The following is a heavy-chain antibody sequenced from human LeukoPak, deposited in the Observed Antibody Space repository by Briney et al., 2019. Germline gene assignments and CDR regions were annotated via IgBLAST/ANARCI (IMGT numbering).Heavy chain of an antibody. Sequence: PSETLSLTCAVYGGSFSGYHWSWIRQPPGKGLEWIGEINHSGSTNCNPSLKSRITISVDTSENQFSLKLSSVTAADTAVYYCARGARIAAVYWYFDLWGRGTLVTVSS. CDR2: INHSGST. D-gene: IGHD6-13*01. CDR3: ARGARIAAVYWYFDL. CDR1: GGSFSGYH. V-gene: IGHV4-34*01. J-gene: IGHJ2*01.